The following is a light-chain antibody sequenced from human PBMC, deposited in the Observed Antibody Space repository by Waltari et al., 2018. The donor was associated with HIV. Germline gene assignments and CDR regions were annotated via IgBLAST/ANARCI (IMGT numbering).Light chain of an antibody. CDR1: DNNVCRQG. Sequence: QAGLTQPPSVSKDLGQTATLTCSGNDNNVCRQGAAWLQQHHLPPPNPLSYRNTHRPSGISQKLSASRSGNIASLTITGLQPDDEADYYCSAWDTSLTAWVFGGGTRLTVL. V-gene: IGLV10-54*01. CDR3: SAWDTSLTAWV. J-gene: IGLJ3*02. CDR2: RNT.